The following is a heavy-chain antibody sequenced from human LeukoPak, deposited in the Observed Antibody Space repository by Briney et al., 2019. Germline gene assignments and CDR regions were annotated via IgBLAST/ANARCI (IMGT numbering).Heavy chain of an antibody. J-gene: IGHJ4*02. CDR3: AREDSSGFPY. D-gene: IGHD3-22*01. CDR1: GGSISSGSYY. CDR2: IYTSGST. V-gene: IGHV4-61*02. Sequence: PSETLSLTSTVSGGSISSGSYYWTWIRQPAGKGLEWIGRIYTSGSTNYNPSLKSRVTISVDTSKTQFSLNLSSVTAADTAVYYCAREDSSGFPYWGQGTLVTVSS.